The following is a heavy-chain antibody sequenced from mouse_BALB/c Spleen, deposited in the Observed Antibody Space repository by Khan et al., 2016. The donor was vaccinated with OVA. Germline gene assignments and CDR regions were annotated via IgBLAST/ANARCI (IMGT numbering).Heavy chain of an antibody. Sequence: QVQLQQSGAELARPGASVKLSCKASGYTFTDYYINWVKQRPGQGLEWIGEISPGSGDTYYNEQFKGKATLTADTSSTTVYMQLRSLTSEASAVYFCARRNYFGYTFAYWGQGTLVTVSA. D-gene: IGHD1-2*01. CDR1: GYTFTDYY. CDR3: ARRNYFGYTFAY. V-gene: IGHV1-77*01. J-gene: IGHJ3*01. CDR2: ISPGSGDT.